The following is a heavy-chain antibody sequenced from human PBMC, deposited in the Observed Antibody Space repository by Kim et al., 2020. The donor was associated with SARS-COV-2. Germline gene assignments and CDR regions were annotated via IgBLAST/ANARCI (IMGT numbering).Heavy chain of an antibody. CDR3: ARRRYCSSTSCYSTGALHFDY. J-gene: IGHJ4*02. CDR2: INHSGST. Sequence: SETLSLTCAVYGGSFSGYYWSWIRQPPGKGLEWIGEINHSGSTNYNPSLKSRVTISVDTSKNQFSLKLSSVTAADTAVYYCARRRYCSSTSCYSTGALHFDYWGQGTLVTVSS. V-gene: IGHV4-34*01. D-gene: IGHD2-2*01. CDR1: GGSFSGYY.